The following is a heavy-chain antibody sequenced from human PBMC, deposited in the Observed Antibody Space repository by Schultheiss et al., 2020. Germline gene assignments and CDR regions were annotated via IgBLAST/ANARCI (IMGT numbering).Heavy chain of an antibody. V-gene: IGHV3-30*18. J-gene: IGHJ4*02. CDR3: AKGSAAAGAVFDY. CDR2: ISYDGSNK. Sequence: GESLKISCAASGFTFSSYGMHWVRQAPGKGLEWVAVISYDGSNKYYADSVKGRFTISRDNSKNTLYLQMNSLRAEDTAVYYCAKGSAAAGAVFDYWGQGTLVTVSS. D-gene: IGHD6-13*01. CDR1: GFTFSSYG.